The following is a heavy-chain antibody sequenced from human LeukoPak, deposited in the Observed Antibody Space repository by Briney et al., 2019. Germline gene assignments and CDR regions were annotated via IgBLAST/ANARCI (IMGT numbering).Heavy chain of an antibody. CDR1: GFTFSSYD. Sequence: GGSLRLSCAASGFTFSSYDMHWVRQATGKGLEWVSAIGTAGDTYYPGSVKGRFTISRENAKNSLYLQMNGLRAGDTAVYYCARATSGFGELLFDYWGQGTLVTVSS. J-gene: IGHJ4*02. D-gene: IGHD3-10*01. CDR2: IGTAGDT. V-gene: IGHV3-13*01. CDR3: ARATSGFGELLFDY.